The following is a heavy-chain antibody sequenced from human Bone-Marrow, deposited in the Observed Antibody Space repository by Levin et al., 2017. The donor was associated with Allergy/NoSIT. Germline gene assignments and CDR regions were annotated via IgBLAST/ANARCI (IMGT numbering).Heavy chain of an antibody. Sequence: SETLSLTCAVYGGSFSTYYWSWIRQSPGKGLEWIGEINHSGGANYNPSLKSRVTISLDTSKNQFSLKFNSMTDADTAVYYCARASRGSSSWGNYYMDVWGRGTTVTVSS. J-gene: IGHJ6*03. CDR1: GGSFSTYY. CDR3: ARASRGSSSWGNYYMDV. CDR2: INHSGGA. V-gene: IGHV4-34*01. D-gene: IGHD3-16*01.